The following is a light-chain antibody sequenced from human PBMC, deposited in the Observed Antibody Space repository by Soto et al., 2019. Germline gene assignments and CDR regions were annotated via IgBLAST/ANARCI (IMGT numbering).Light chain of an antibody. CDR3: QQRLNWPPG. V-gene: IGKV3-11*01. Sequence: EIFLTQSPDTLSLSPGERATLTCRASQSVTNYIAWYQQRPGQAPRLLIYDASTRATGVPARFSGSRSGTDFTLTISDLEPADFGLYYCQQRLNWPPGFGQGTKVEIK. CDR2: DAS. J-gene: IGKJ1*01. CDR1: QSVTNY.